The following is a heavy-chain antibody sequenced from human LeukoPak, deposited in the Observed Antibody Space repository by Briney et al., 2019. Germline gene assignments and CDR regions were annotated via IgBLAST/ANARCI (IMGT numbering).Heavy chain of an antibody. J-gene: IGHJ6*03. V-gene: IGHV3-11*04. CDR1: GFTLSDNY. CDR2: ISSSGSLI. Sequence: PGGSLRLSCAAFGFTLSDNYMSWLRQAPGKGLEWISHISSSGSLIYADSVKGRFTISRDNAKNSLYLQMNSLRGEHTGLYYCXXXXXXXXGFGYYHYYMDVWGKGTTVTVSS. D-gene: IGHD3-10*01. CDR3: XXXXXXXXGFGYYHYYMDV.